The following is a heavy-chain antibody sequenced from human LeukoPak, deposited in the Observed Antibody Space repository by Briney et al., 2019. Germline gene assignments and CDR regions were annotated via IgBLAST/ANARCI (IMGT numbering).Heavy chain of an antibody. J-gene: IGHJ4*02. CDR1: GFTFSSYA. CDR3: VKDRDYDILTAVFDY. CDR2: ISSKGGST. V-gene: IGHV3-64D*06. Sequence: GGSLRLSWSASGFTFSSYAMHWVRQAPGRGLEYASAISSKGGSTYYADSVKGRFTISRDNSKNTLYLQMSSLRGEDTAVYYCVKDRDYDILTAVFDYWGQGTLVTVSS. D-gene: IGHD3-9*01.